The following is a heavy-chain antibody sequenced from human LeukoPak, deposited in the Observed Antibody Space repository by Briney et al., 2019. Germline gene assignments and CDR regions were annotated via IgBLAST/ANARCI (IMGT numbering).Heavy chain of an antibody. D-gene: IGHD5-24*01. V-gene: IGHV1-69*05. CDR1: GGTFSSYA. CDR2: MIPIFGTA. CDR3: ARRSTERWLQRRGIDAFDI. Sequence: ASVKVSCKASGGTFSSYAISWVRQAPGQGLEWMGGMIPIFGTANYAQKFQGRVMITTDESTSTAYMELSSLRSEDTAVYYCARRSTERWLQRRGIDAFDIWGQGTMVTVSS. J-gene: IGHJ3*02.